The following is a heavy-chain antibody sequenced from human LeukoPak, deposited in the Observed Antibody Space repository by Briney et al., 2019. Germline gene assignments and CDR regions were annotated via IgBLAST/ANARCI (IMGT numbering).Heavy chain of an antibody. CDR3: ATAYCSSTRCYADY. D-gene: IGHD2-2*01. CDR1: GFTFSSYA. Sequence: GGSLRLSCAASGFTFSSYAKTGVRQAPGKGLEWVSAISGSGGSTYYADSVKGRFTISRDNSKNTLYLQMNSLRAEDTAVYYCATAYCSSTRCYADYWGEGALVTVSS. J-gene: IGHJ4*02. CDR2: ISGSGGST. V-gene: IGHV3-23*01.